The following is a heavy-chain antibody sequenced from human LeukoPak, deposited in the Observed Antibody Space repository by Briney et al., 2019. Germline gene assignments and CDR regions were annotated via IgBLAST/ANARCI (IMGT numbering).Heavy chain of an antibody. J-gene: IGHJ5*02. D-gene: IGHD3-10*01. CDR2: LNPINGDT. V-gene: IGHV1-2*07. CDR3: ARHDGYGSGRWDWFDP. Sequence: ASVKVSCKASGYTFNENYIHWVRQAPGQGLEWMGSLNPINGDTKYAHPFNGRVTMTMDTSISTVYMELKTLTSDDTAVYYCARHDGYGSGRWDWFDPWGQGTLVTVSS. CDR1: GYTFNENY.